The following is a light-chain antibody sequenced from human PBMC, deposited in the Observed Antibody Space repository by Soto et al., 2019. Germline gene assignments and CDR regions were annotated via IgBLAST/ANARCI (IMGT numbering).Light chain of an antibody. V-gene: IGKV3-20*01. CDR3: QQYGRTSWT. CDR2: GSS. Sequence: EIVLTQSPGTLSLSPGEGATLSCRASQSVSTNFFAWYQQKPGQDPRLLIYGSSPRATGIPDRFSGSGSGTDFTLTISRLEPEDFAVYYCQQYGRTSWTFGQGAKVEIK. CDR1: QSVSTNF. J-gene: IGKJ1*01.